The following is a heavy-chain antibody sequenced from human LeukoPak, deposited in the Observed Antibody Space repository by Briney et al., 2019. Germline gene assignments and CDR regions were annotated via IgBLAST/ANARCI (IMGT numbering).Heavy chain of an antibody. D-gene: IGHD6-13*01. CDR1: GGSISSGSYY. Sequence: SQTLSLTCTVSGGSISSGSYYWSWIRQPAGKGLEWIGRIYTSGSTNYNPSLKSRVTISVDTSKNQFSLKLSSVTAADTAVYYCARAAALGLDYWGQGTLVTVS. J-gene: IGHJ4*02. CDR2: IYTSGST. V-gene: IGHV4-61*02. CDR3: ARAAALGLDY.